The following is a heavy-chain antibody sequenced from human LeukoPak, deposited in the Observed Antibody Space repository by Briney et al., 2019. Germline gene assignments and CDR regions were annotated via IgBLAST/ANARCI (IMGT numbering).Heavy chain of an antibody. Sequence: GGSLRLSCAASGFTFSSYSMNWVRQAPGKGLEWVSSISSSSSYIYYADSVKGRFTISRDDAKNSLYLQMNSLRAEDTAVYYCARSDSSGYFDYWGQGTLVTVSS. J-gene: IGHJ4*02. V-gene: IGHV3-21*01. CDR1: GFTFSSYS. D-gene: IGHD3-22*01. CDR3: ARSDSSGYFDY. CDR2: ISSSSSYI.